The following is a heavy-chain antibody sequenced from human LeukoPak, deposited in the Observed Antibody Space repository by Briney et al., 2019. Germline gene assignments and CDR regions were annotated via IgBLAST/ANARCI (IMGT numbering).Heavy chain of an antibody. CDR3: ARGYSGYDYHPGVFDY. CDR2: IYYSGST. J-gene: IGHJ4*02. CDR1: GGSISSSSYY. Sequence: SETLSLTCTVSGGSISSSSYYWGWIRQPPGKGLEWIGSIYYSGSTYYNPSLKSRVTISVDTSKNQFSLKLSSVTAADTAVYYCARGYSGYDYHPGVFDYWGQGTLVTVSS. V-gene: IGHV4-39*07. D-gene: IGHD5-12*01.